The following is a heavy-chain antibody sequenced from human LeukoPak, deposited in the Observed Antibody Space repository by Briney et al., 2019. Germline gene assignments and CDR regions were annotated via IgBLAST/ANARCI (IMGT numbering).Heavy chain of an antibody. CDR2: IYPSGNT. J-gene: IGHJ4*02. Sequence: SETLSLTCTVSGESISNSRHYWSWIRQPAGKGLEWVGRIYPSGNTNYNPSLKSRLTISLDTSKNQFSLNLKSVTAADTAMYYCARDGVVTMELDSWGQGTLVTVSS. D-gene: IGHD3-3*01. CDR1: GESISNSRHY. V-gene: IGHV4-61*02. CDR3: ARDGVVTMELDS.